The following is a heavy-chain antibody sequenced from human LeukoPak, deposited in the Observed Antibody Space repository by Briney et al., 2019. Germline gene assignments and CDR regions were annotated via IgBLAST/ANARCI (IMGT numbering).Heavy chain of an antibody. D-gene: IGHD1-26*01. CDR2: ISVYSGKT. CDR3: ARGIHSGNSGPYYFDF. CDR1: GYTFTIYA. V-gene: IGHV1-18*01. Sequence: ASVTVSCTASGYTFTIYAISWVRQGPGQGLGWMGWISVYSGKTDYPQKVQDRVTMTTDTSTNTAYMELRSLRSDDTAVYYCARGIHSGNSGPYYFDFWGQGTLVTVSS. J-gene: IGHJ4*02.